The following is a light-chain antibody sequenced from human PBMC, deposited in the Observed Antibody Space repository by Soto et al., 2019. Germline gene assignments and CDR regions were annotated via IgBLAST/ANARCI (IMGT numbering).Light chain of an antibody. CDR2: SNN. V-gene: IGLV1-47*02. CDR1: SSNMRSNH. CDR3: ATWDDSLSAWV. Sequence: QSVLTQPPSASGTPGQRVTMSCSGSSSNMRSNHVYWYQQLPGTAPKLLIYSNNQRPSGVPDRFSGSKSGPSASLAISGLRSDDEADYYCATWDDSLSAWVFGGGTKVTVL. J-gene: IGLJ3*02.